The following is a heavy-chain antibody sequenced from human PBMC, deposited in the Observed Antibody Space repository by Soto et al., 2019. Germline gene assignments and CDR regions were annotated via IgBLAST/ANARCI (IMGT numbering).Heavy chain of an antibody. V-gene: IGHV2-5*01. CDR3: AHRRNTAERCWFDP. Sequence: QITLEESGPTLVQPTQTLTLTCTVSGFSLTTSGVAVVWIRQPPGKALTWLAAIYGNDDEHYSPSLRNRLTITKDTSKNQVVLTMTNMDPVDTATYFCAHRRNTAERCWFDPWGQGPLVTVSS. J-gene: IGHJ5*02. CDR1: GFSLTTSGVA. D-gene: IGHD6-13*01. CDR2: IYGNDDE.